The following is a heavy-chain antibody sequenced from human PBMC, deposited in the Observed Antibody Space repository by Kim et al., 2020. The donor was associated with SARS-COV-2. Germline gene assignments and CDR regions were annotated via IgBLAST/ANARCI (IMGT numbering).Heavy chain of an antibody. V-gene: IGHV3-74*01. J-gene: IGHJ4*02. D-gene: IGHD2-2*01. CDR3: VRDQAYCSSTSCPFDY. Sequence: YGNGRFTISRDNDKNTLYLQMNSLRGEGTAVYYCVRDQAYCSSTSCPFDYWGQGTLVTVSS.